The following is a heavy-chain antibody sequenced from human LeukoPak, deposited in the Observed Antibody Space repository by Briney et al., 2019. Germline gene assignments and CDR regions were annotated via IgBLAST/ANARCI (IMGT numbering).Heavy chain of an antibody. D-gene: IGHD5-18*01. V-gene: IGHV3-30*03. Sequence: GGSLRLSCAASGFTFSNYRMHWVRQAPGKGLEWVAVISYDGSNKYYADSVKGRFTISRDNSKNTLYLQMNSLRAEDTAVYYCARGDFIQLWLLDYWGQGTLVTVSS. CDR1: GFTFSNYR. CDR2: ISYDGSNK. CDR3: ARGDFIQLWLLDY. J-gene: IGHJ4*02.